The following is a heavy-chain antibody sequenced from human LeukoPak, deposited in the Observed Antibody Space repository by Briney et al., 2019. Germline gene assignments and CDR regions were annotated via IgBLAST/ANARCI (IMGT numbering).Heavy chain of an antibody. Sequence: GGSLRLSCAASGFTFSSYSMNWVRQAPGKGLEWVSSISSSSSYIYYADSVKGRFTISRDNAKNSLYLQMNSLRAEDTAVYYCARPPYPYCSGGSCYSGGYWGQGTLVTVSS. J-gene: IGHJ4*02. CDR3: ARPPYPYCSGGSCYSGGY. CDR1: GFTFSSYS. V-gene: IGHV3-21*01. CDR2: ISSSSSYI. D-gene: IGHD2-15*01.